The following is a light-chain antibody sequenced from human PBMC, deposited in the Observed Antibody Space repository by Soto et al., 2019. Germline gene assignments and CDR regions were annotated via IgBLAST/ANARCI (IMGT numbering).Light chain of an antibody. J-gene: IGKJ4*01. CDR1: QSISSN. CDR2: GAT. CDR3: QQYNNWSPLT. Sequence: EIVMTQSPATLSVSPGERATLSCRASQSISSNLACYQQKPGQAPRLLIYGATTRATAIPARFSGSGSGTDITVIISSLQSEDFAVYYCQQYNNWSPLTFGGGTKVEIK. V-gene: IGKV3-15*01.